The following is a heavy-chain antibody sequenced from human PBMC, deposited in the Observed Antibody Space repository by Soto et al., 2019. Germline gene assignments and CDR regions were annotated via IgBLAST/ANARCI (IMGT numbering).Heavy chain of an antibody. CDR3: AHRRWYFAFDI. D-gene: IGHD6-13*01. CDR2: IYWDDDK. CDR1: GFSLSTSGVG. V-gene: IGHV2-5*02. J-gene: IGHJ3*02. Sequence: QITLKESGPTLVKPTQTLTLTCTFSGFSLSTSGVGVGWIRQPPGKALEWLAHIYWDDDKRYSPSLKSRLTITKYTSKSHGVLTMTNMDPVDTATYSCAHRRWYFAFDICVHGTMVTDSS.